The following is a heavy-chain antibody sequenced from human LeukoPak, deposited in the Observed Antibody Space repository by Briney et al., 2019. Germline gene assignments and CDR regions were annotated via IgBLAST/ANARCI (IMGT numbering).Heavy chain of an antibody. Sequence: PGGSLRLSCAASGFTFSTFWMSWVRQAPGKGLEWVANIKQDGSEKYYVDSVKGRFTISRDNAKDSLYLQMNSLKAEDTAVYYCARVWGYYDSSGYYSPWGQGTLVTVSS. CDR2: IKQDGSEK. V-gene: IGHV3-7*01. CDR1: GFTFSTFW. J-gene: IGHJ5*02. D-gene: IGHD3-22*01. CDR3: ARVWGYYDSSGYYSP.